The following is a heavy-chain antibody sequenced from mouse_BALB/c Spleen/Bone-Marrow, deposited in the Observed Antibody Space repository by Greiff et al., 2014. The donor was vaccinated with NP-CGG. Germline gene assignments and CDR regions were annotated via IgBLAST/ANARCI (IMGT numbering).Heavy chain of an antibody. J-gene: IGHJ4*01. V-gene: IGHV1-4*01. CDR1: GYTFTTYT. Sequence: QVQLQQSGAELARPGASVKMSRKASGYTFTTYTMHWVQQRPGQGLEWVGYINPSTGFTNYNQIFKDKATLAADKSPSTAYMQLSSLTSEDSAVYYCARGGFLLRSLALDYWGQGTSVTVSS. CDR2: INPSTGFT. CDR3: ARGGFLLRSLALDY. D-gene: IGHD1-1*01.